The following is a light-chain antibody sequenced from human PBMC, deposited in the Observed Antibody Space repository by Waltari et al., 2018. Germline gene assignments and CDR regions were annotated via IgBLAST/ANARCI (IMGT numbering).Light chain of an antibody. CDR3: AAWDDSLSGWV. V-gene: IGLV1-47*01. Sequence: QSVLTQPPSASGTPGQRVTISCSGSSSNIGSNYVYCYQPLPGTAPKLLIYRNNQRPSGVPDRFSGSKSGTSASLAISGLRSEDEADYYCAAWDDSLSGWVFGGGTKLTVL. J-gene: IGLJ3*02. CDR2: RNN. CDR1: SSNIGSNY.